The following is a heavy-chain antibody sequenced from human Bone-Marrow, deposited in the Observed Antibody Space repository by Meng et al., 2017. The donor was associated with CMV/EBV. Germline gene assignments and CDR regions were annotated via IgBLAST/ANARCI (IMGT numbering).Heavy chain of an antibody. D-gene: IGHD6-19*01. V-gene: IGHV3-23*01. CDR3: ARGGRGAVAPTTDY. CDR2: ISGSGGGST. CDR1: GFTFRSYA. Sequence: GESLKISCAASGFTFRSYAMSWVRQAPGKGLEWVSGISGSGGGSTDYADSVKGRFTISRDNSKNTLYLQMNSLKVDDTAVYYCARGGRGAVAPTTDYWGQGTLVTVSS. J-gene: IGHJ4*02.